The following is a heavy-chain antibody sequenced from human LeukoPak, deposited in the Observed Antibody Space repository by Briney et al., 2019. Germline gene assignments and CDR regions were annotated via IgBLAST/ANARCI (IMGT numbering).Heavy chain of an antibody. J-gene: IGHJ4*02. D-gene: IGHD3-9*01. CDR1: GFTFSSYA. V-gene: IGHV3-30-3*01. CDR3: ARGGYYHN. Sequence: PGGSLRLSCAASGFTFSSYAMHWVRQAPGKGLEWVAVISYDGSNKYYADSVKGRFTISRDNSKNTLYLQMNSLRAEDTAVYYCARGGYYHNWGQGTLVTVSS. CDR2: ISYDGSNK.